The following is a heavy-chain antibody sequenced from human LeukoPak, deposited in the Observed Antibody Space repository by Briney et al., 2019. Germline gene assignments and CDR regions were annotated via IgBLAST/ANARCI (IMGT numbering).Heavy chain of an antibody. CDR1: GYTFTSYY. Sequence: ASVKVSCKASGYTFTSYYMHWVRQAPGQGLEWMGIINPSGGSTSYAQKFQGRVTMTRDTSISTAYMELSRLRSDDTAVYHCARAREDAFDIWGQGTMVTVSS. D-gene: IGHD1-26*01. V-gene: IGHV1-46*01. CDR2: INPSGGST. CDR3: ARAREDAFDI. J-gene: IGHJ3*02.